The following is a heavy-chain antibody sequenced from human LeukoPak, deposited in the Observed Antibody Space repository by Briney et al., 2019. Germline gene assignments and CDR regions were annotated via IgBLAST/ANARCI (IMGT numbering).Heavy chain of an antibody. J-gene: IGHJ4*02. CDR3: TAWRVVVAATVPLHY. CDR2: IRSKANNYAT. CDR1: GFTFSGSA. Sequence: GGSLRLSCAASGFTFSGSAMHWVRQASGKGLEWVGRIRSKANNYATAYAASVNGRFTISRDDSKHTAYLQIISLKTEDTAVYYCTAWRVVVAATVPLHYWGQGTLVTVSS. V-gene: IGHV3-73*01. D-gene: IGHD2-15*01.